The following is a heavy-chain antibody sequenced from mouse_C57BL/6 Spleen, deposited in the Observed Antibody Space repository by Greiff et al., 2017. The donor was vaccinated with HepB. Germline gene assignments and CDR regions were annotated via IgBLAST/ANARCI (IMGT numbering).Heavy chain of an antibody. V-gene: IGHV6-6*01. J-gene: IGHJ2*01. D-gene: IGHD2-4*01. CDR3: TWDYDQGYYFDY. Sequence: EVQGVESGGGLVQPGGSMKLSCAASGFTFSDAWMDWVRQSPEKGLEWVAEIRNKANNHATYYAESVKGRFTISRDDSKSSVYLQMNSLRAEDTGIYYCTWDYDQGYYFDYWGQGTTLTVSS. CDR1: GFTFSDAW. CDR2: IRNKANNHAT.